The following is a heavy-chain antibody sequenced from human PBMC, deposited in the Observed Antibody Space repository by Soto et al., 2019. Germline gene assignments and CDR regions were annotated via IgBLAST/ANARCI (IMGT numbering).Heavy chain of an antibody. CDR1: GFTFSSYA. CDR2: ISGSGGST. V-gene: IGHV3-23*01. CDR3: AKAGGAVAGTSPFDY. J-gene: IGHJ4*02. Sequence: PGGSLRLSCAASGFTFSSYAMSWVRQAPGKGLEWVSAISGSGGSTYYADSVKGRFTISRDNSKNTLYLQMDSLRAEDTAVYYCAKAGGAVAGTSPFDYWGQGTLVTVSS. D-gene: IGHD6-19*01.